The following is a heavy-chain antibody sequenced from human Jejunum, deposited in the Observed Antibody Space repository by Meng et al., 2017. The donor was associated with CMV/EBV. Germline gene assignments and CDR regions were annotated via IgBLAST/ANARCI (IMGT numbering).Heavy chain of an antibody. J-gene: IGHJ4*02. CDR3: AREANGGLAGFDY. CDR2: ISSYSGNT. Sequence: KASGYTFNIYGISWVRQAPGQGLEYMGWISSYSGNTEYAQKFQGRLTVTTDTSTNTAYMELRNLRSDDTAMYYCAREANGGLAGFDYWGQGTLVTV. V-gene: IGHV1-18*01. CDR1: GYTFNIYG. D-gene: IGHD3-16*01.